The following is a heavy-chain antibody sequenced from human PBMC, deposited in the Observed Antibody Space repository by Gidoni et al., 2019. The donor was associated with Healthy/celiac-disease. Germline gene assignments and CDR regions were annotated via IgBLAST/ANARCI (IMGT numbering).Heavy chain of an antibody. V-gene: IGHV1-69*04. CDR1: GGTFSSYA. D-gene: IGHD6-6*01. J-gene: IGHJ6*02. CDR3: ARDERGIAARGYYYYGMDV. CDR2: IIPLLGIA. Sequence: QVQLVQSGAEVKKPGSSVKVSCKASGGTFSSYAISWVRQAPGQGLEWMGSIIPLLGIANYAQKFQGRVTITADKSTSTAYMELSSLRSEDTAVYYCARDERGIAARGYYYYGMDVWGQGTTVTVSS.